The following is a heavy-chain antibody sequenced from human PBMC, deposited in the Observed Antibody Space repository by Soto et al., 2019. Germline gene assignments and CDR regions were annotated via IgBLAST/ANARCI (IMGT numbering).Heavy chain of an antibody. CDR3: ARDPGGSGSYYLRYYYYGMDV. V-gene: IGHV3-33*01. CDR1: GFTFSSYG. D-gene: IGHD3-10*01. J-gene: IGHJ6*02. CDR2: IWYDGSNK. Sequence: GGSLRLSCAASGFTFSSYGMHWVRQAPGKGLEWVAVIWYDGSNKYYADSVKGRFTISRDNSKNTLYLQMNSLRAEDTAVYYCARDPGGSGSYYLRYYYYGMDVWGQGTTVTVSS.